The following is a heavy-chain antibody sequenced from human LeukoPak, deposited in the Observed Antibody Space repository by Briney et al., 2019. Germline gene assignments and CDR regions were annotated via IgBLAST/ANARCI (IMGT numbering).Heavy chain of an antibody. CDR3: ARDFSSSSTVYYYYYMDV. Sequence: SETLSVTCTVSGGSISSRPYYWGWVRQPPGKGLEWIGTISYSGTTYYNPSLKSRVTISLDTSKNQFSLKLSSVTAADTAIYYCARDFSSSSTVYYYYYMDVWGKGTTVTVSS. CDR1: GGSISSRPYY. J-gene: IGHJ6*03. CDR2: ISYSGTT. D-gene: IGHD6-6*01. V-gene: IGHV4-39*07.